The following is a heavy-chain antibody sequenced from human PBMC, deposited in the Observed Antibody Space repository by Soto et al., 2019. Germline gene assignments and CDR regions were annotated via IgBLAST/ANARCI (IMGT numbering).Heavy chain of an antibody. CDR3: ARDSLGSYGYGLFDY. CDR1: GYTFTSYG. D-gene: IGHD5-18*01. Sequence: ASVKVSCKASGYTFTSYGISWVRQAPGQGLEWMGWISAYNSDTNYAQKLQGRVTMTTDTSTSTAYMELRSLRSDDTAVYYCARDSLGSYGYGLFDYWGQGTLVTVSS. V-gene: IGHV1-18*01. CDR2: ISAYNSDT. J-gene: IGHJ4*02.